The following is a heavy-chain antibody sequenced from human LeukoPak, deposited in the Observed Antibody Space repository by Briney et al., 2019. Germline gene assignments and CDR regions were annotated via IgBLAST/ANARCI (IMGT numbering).Heavy chain of an antibody. CDR3: TRVRLFRQKAFDI. CDR2: IKQDGSER. CDR1: GFTFGSYW. V-gene: IGHV3-7*04. D-gene: IGHD3-22*01. J-gene: IGHJ3*02. Sequence: GGSLRLSCAASGFTFGSYWMTWVRQAPGKGLEWVANIKQDGSERYYVDSVKGRFTISRDNAKNSLYLQMNSLRAEDTAVYYCTRVRLFRQKAFDIWGQGTMVTVSS.